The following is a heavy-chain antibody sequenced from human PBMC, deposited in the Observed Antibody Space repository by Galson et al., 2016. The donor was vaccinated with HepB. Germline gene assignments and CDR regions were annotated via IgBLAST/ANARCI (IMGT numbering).Heavy chain of an antibody. D-gene: IGHD3-16*02. CDR2: IYEGVST. CDR3: ARGTLWGNSREALAY. J-gene: IGHJ4*02. V-gene: IGHV4-34*01. Sequence: SETLSLTCAVYGGSFSGFYWTWIRQPPGKGLEWIGEIYEGVSTKYSPSLKGRITISRDRSKKQFSLRLTSVTTADTAVYYCARGTLWGNSREALAYWGQGNLITVSS. CDR1: GGSFSGFY.